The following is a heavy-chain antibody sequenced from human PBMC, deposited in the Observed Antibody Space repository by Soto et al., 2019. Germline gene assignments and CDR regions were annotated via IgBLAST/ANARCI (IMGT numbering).Heavy chain of an antibody. J-gene: IGHJ6*02. CDR1: GGSISSYY. CDR3: ARNGGIVVVLAARAYYYCGLDV. D-gene: IGHD2-2*01. Sequence: PSETLSLTCTVSGGSISSYYWSWIRQPPGKGLEWIGYIYYSGSTNYNPSLKSRVTISVDTSKNQFSLKLSSVTAADTAVYYCARNGGIVVVLAARAYYYCGLDVWGQGTTVTVSS. V-gene: IGHV4-59*12. CDR2: IYYSGST.